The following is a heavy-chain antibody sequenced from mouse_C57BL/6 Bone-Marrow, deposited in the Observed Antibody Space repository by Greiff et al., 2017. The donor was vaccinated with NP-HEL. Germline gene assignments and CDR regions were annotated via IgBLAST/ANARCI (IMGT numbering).Heavy chain of an antibody. CDR2: IDPENGDT. Sequence: VQLQQSGAELVRPGASVKLSCTASGFNIKDAYMHWVKQRPEQGLEWIGWIDPENGDTEYVSKFQGTATITADTSSNTAYLQLSSLTSEDTAVYYCTTCYYGSSYYWYFDVWGTGTTVTVSS. CDR1: GFNIKDAY. V-gene: IGHV14-4*01. CDR3: TTCYYGSSYYWYFDV. J-gene: IGHJ1*03. D-gene: IGHD1-1*01.